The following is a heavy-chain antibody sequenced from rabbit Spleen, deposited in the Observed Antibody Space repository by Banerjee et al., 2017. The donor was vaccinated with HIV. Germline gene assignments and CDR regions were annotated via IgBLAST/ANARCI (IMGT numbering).Heavy chain of an antibody. V-gene: IGHV1S45*01. CDR2: IYTGSGST. Sequence: QEQLVESGGGLVQPEGSLTLTCTASGFSFNINEMCWVRQAPGKRPEWIACIYTGSGSTYYASWAKGRFTVSKASSTTVTLQMTTLTAADTATYFCARDLTDVIGWNFGWWGQGTLVTVS. CDR1: GFSFNINE. D-gene: IGHD1-1*01. J-gene: IGHJ4*01. CDR3: ARDLTDVIGWNFGW.